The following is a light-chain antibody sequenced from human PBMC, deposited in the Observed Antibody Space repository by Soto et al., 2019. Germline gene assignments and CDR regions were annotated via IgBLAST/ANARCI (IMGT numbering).Light chain of an antibody. J-gene: IGKJ1*01. CDR2: AAS. CDR1: QSISSY. CDR3: QQSYSTPWT. Sequence: IQMTQSPSSLSASVGDRVTITCRASQSISSYLNWYQQKPGKAPKLLIYAASSLQSGVPSRFSGSGSGTDFTLTISSVQPEDFATYYCQQSYSTPWTFGQGTKVDIK. V-gene: IGKV1-39*01.